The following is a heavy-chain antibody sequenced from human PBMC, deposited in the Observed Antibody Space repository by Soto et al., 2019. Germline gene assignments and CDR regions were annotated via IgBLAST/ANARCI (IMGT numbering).Heavy chain of an antibody. CDR3: XXXXXXXXXXWYYFDY. V-gene: IGHV3-9*01. D-gene: IGHD2-8*02. J-gene: IGHJ4*02. Sequence: EVQLVASGGGLVQPGRSLRLSCAASGFTFDDYAMHWVRQVPGKGLEWVSGVTWNSGSVVYADSVKGRFTISRDNXXXXXXXXXXXXXXXXXXXXXXXXXXXXXXXXWYYFDYWGQGTLVTVSS. CDR1: GFTFDDYA. CDR2: VTWNSGSV.